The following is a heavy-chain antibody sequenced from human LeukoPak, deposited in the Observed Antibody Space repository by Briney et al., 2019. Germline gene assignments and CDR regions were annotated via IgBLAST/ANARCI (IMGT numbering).Heavy chain of an antibody. CDR3: ARDRDSSSWYGTNDAFDI. CDR2: IYYSGST. Sequence: PSETLSLTCTVSGGSIRSYYWSWIRQPPGKGLEWIGYIYYSGSTIYNPSLKSRVTISVDTSKNQLSLKLSSVTAADTAVYYCARDRDSSSWYGTNDAFDIWGQGTMVTVSS. J-gene: IGHJ3*02. CDR1: GGSIRSYY. V-gene: IGHV4-59*01. D-gene: IGHD6-13*01.